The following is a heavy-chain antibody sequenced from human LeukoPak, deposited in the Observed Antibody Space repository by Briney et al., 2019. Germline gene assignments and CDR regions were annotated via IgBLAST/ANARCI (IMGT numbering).Heavy chain of an antibody. CDR1: GFTFSSYN. CDR3: ARRPEFGVLYYMDV. D-gene: IGHD3-16*01. Sequence: GGSLRLSCAASGFTFSSYNMNWVRQAPGKGLEWVSYISSSSGTIYYADSVKGRFTISRDNAKNSLYLQMNSLRAEDTAVYYCARRPEFGVLYYMDVWGKGTTVTVSS. V-gene: IGHV3-48*01. CDR2: ISSSSGTI. J-gene: IGHJ6*03.